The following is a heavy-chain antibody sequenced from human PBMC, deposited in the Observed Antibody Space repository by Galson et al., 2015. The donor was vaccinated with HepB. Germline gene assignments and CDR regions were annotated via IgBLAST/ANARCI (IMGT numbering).Heavy chain of an antibody. CDR1: GYTLTSYA. CDR2: INAGNGNT. CDR3: ARDGIAVVLGKLPNWFDP. Sequence: SVKVSCKASGYTLTSYAMHWVRQAPGQRLEWMGWINAGNGNTKYSQKFQGRVTITRATSASTAYMELCSLRSEDTAVYYCARDGIAVVLGKLPNWFDPWGQGTLVTVSS. J-gene: IGHJ5*02. D-gene: IGHD6-19*01. V-gene: IGHV1-3*01.